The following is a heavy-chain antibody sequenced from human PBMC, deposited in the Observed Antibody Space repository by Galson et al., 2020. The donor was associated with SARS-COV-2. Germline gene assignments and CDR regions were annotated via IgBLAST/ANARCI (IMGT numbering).Heavy chain of an antibody. CDR2: ITGHST. CDR3: ARDRPDYDLFTGSFDF. D-gene: IGHD3-9*01. V-gene: IGHV3-48*04. J-gene: IGHJ4*02. Sequence: GESLKISCEASGFTFSYYAMNWVRQAPGKGLEWVSHITGHSTHYAESVRGRFTASRDNAKSSLFLQMSSLRVEDTAVYYCARDRPDYDLFTGSFDFWGQGILVTVSS. CDR1: GFTFSYYA.